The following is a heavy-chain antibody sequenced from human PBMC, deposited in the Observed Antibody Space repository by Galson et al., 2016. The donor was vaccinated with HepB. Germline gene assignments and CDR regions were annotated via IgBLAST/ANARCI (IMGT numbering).Heavy chain of an antibody. V-gene: IGHV3-23*01. Sequence: SLRLSCAASGFRFSNYDMHWVRQAPGKGLEWVSVISGSGGSTYYADSVKGRFTISRDNAKNTLYLQMNSLRAEDTAVYYCARDSAAAGTKWFDPWGQGTLVTVSS. D-gene: IGHD6-13*01. CDR1: GFRFSNYD. CDR3: ARDSAAAGTKWFDP. J-gene: IGHJ5*02. CDR2: ISGSGGST.